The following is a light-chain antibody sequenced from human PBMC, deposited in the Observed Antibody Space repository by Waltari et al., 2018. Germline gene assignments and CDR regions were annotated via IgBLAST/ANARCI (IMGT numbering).Light chain of an antibody. J-gene: IGKJ2*01. Sequence: DIVMTQSPDSLAVSLGETATINCKSSQSVLYTSNNKNYLGWYQQKPGRPPKLLFYWASTRESVVPDRFSAGGSGTDFTLTISSLQAEDVAIYYCQQYYKSRTFGQGTKLEIK. CDR3: QQYYKSRT. V-gene: IGKV4-1*01. CDR1: QSVLYTSNNKNY. CDR2: WAS.